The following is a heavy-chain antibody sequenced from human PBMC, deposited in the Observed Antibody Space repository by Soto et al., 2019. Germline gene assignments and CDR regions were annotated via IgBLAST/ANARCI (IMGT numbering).Heavy chain of an antibody. CDR1: GYTFTSYA. CDR2: INAGNGNT. J-gene: IGHJ4*02. D-gene: IGHD3-9*01. CDR3: ARDSVLRYFDWPY. Sequence: ASVKVSCKASGYTFTSYAMHWVRQAPGQRLEWMGWINAGNGNTKYSQKFQGRVTITRDTSASTAYMELSSLRSEDTAVYYCARDSVLRYFDWPYWGQGTLVTRLL. V-gene: IGHV1-3*01.